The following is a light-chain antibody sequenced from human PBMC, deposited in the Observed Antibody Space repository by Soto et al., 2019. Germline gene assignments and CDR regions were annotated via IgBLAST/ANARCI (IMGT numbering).Light chain of an antibody. CDR3: GSYTGSIYV. CDR1: SSDVGGYKF. V-gene: IGLV2-14*01. CDR2: EVS. Sequence: QSALTQPASVSGSPGQSITISCTGTSSDVGGYKFVSWYQQHPGKAPKLMIYEVSNRPSGVSSRFSGSKSGNTASLTISGLQAEDEADYYCGSYTGSIYVFAPGTKVTVL. J-gene: IGLJ1*01.